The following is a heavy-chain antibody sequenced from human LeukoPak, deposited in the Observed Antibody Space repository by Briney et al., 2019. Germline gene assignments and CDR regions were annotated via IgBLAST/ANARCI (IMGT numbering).Heavy chain of an antibody. Sequence: PSEILSLTCAVSGGSISSYYWSWIRQPPGKGLEWLGYMHYSGTTNYNPALKSRVTISVDTSKNQFSLKLSSVTAADTAVYYCAATDIAAAGTWLDPWGQGTLVTVSS. V-gene: IGHV4-59*01. D-gene: IGHD6-13*01. J-gene: IGHJ5*02. CDR2: MHYSGTT. CDR3: AATDIAAAGTWLDP. CDR1: GGSISSYY.